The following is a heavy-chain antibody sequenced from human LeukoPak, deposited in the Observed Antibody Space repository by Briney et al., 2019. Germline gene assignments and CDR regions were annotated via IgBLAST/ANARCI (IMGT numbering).Heavy chain of an antibody. CDR2: INHSGTT. D-gene: IGHD2-21*02. CDR1: GGSFSGYY. J-gene: IGHJ3*02. V-gene: IGHV4-34*01. Sequence: PSETLSLTCAVYGGSFSGYYWSWIRHAPGKGLEWIGEINHSGTTNYNPSLKSRVIISVDTSKNQFSLKLSSVTAADTAEYYCARARRQWGGDGSWDAFDIWGQGTMVTVAS. CDR3: ARARRQWGGDGSWDAFDI.